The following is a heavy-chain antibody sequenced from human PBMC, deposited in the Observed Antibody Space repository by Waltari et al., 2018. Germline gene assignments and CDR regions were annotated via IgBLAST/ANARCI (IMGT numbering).Heavy chain of an antibody. J-gene: IGHJ4*02. CDR2: IYSGGST. Sequence: EVQLVETGGGLIQPGGSLRLPCAASGFTVSNNYMSWVRQPPGAGLEWVSFIYSGGSTYYRGSVKGRFTISRDNAKNTLYLEMNSLRAEDTAVYYCKTRDYWGQGTLVTVSS. CDR1: GFTVSNNY. CDR3: KTRDY. V-gene: IGHV3-53*02.